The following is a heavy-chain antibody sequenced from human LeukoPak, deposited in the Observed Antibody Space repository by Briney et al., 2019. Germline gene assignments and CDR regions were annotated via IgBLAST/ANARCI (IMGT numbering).Heavy chain of an antibody. CDR3: ARDQRCSRSDGGCDQWYFDL. V-gene: IGHV4-59*01. CDR2: IYHSGLT. CDR1: GGSISGYY. J-gene: IGHJ2*01. D-gene: IGHD2-15*01. Sequence: SETLSLTCTVSGGSISGYYWSWLRQPPGKGLEWIGYIYHSGLTDYNPSLRSRVTISVDTSRNQFPLKLTSATAADTAIYYCARDQRCSRSDGGCDQWYFDLWGRGTLVTVSS.